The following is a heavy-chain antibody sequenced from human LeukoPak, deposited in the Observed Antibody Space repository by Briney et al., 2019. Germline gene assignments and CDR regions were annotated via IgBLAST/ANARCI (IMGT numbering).Heavy chain of an antibody. CDR3: ARGDGSGSYALDY. Sequence: SETLSLTCTVSGGSISSYYWSWIRQPPGKGLEWIGYIYYSGSTKYNPSLKSRVTISVDTSKKQFSLKLSSVTAADTAVYYCARGDGSGSYALDYWGQGTLVTVSS. J-gene: IGHJ4*02. CDR1: GGSISSYY. D-gene: IGHD3-10*01. CDR2: IYYSGST. V-gene: IGHV4-59*01.